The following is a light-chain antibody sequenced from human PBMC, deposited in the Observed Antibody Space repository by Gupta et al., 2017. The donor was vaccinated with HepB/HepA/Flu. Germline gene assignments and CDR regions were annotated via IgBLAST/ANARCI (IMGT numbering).Light chain of an antibody. J-gene: IGLJ1*01. Sequence: QSALTQPASVSGSPGQSITISRTGTSSDVGGYKYVSWYQQHPGEAPKLMIYDVTNRPSGVSDRFSGSKSGNTASLTISGLQAEDEADYYCGSYTRSTIHVFGTGTKVTVL. CDR1: SSDVGGYKY. V-gene: IGLV2-14*03. CDR3: GSYTRSTIHV. CDR2: DVT.